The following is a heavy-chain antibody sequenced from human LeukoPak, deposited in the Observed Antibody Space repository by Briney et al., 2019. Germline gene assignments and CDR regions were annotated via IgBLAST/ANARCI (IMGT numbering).Heavy chain of an antibody. J-gene: IGHJ4*02. D-gene: IGHD3-10*01. CDR1: GFTFSSYW. V-gene: IGHV3-74*01. CDR2: INSDGSST. Sequence: GGSLRLSCAASGFTFSSYWMHWVRQAPGKGLVWVSRINSDGSSTNYADSVKGRFTISRDNAKNALYLQMNSLRAEDTAVYYCARFSEFGELSGYWGQGTLVTVSS. CDR3: ARFSEFGELSGY.